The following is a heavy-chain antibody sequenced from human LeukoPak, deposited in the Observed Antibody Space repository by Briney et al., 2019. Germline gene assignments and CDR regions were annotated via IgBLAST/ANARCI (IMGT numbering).Heavy chain of an antibody. Sequence: SVKVSCKASGGTFSSYAISWVRQAPGQGLEWMGGIIPIFGTANYAQKFQGRVTITADESTSTAYMELSSLRSEDTAVYYCARDEVAVAGVLDYWGQGTLATVSS. J-gene: IGHJ4*02. D-gene: IGHD6-19*01. V-gene: IGHV1-69*01. CDR3: ARDEVAVAGVLDY. CDR2: IIPIFGTA. CDR1: GGTFSSYA.